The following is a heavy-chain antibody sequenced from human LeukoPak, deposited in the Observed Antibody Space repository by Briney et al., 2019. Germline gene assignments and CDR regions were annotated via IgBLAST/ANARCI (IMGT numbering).Heavy chain of an antibody. CDR2: INAGDGDT. Sequence: GPAQVSCQACGHAFPTSLILSVRQAPGQSHGWMGCINAGDGDTKYSQTFHNRVSFTRDTSATTAYMELRRLSSEDTAISYCSTPPGIEVAGLEHWGDGALVTASS. J-gene: IGHJ1*01. CDR1: GHAFPTSL. CDR3: STPPGIEVAGLEH. D-gene: IGHD6-19*01. V-gene: IGHV1-3*01.